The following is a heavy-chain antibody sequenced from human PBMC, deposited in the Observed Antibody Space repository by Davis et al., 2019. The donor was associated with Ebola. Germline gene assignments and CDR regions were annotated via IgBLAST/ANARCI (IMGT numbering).Heavy chain of an antibody. Sequence: ASVKVSCKASGYTFTSYGISWVRQAPGQGLEWMGWMNPNSGNTGYSQKFQGRVTITRNTSISTAYMELSSLRSEDTAVYYCARGPVTGTGGWYFDLWGRGTLVTVSS. V-gene: IGHV1-8*03. D-gene: IGHD6-19*01. CDR3: ARGPVTGTGGWYFDL. CDR1: GYTFTSYG. CDR2: MNPNSGNT. J-gene: IGHJ2*01.